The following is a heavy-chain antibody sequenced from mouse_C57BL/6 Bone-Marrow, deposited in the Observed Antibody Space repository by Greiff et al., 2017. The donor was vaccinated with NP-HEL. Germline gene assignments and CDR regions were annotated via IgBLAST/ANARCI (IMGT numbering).Heavy chain of an antibody. CDR3: TSFYYDYDGDY. V-gene: IGHV14-4*01. J-gene: IGHJ2*01. D-gene: IGHD2-4*01. Sequence: VQLKQSGAELVRPGASVKLSCTASGFNITDDYMHWVKQRPEQGLEWIGWIDPENGDTEYASKFQGKATITADTSSNTAYLQLSSLTSEDTAVYYCTSFYYDYDGDYRGQGTTLTVSS. CDR2: IDPENGDT. CDR1: GFNITDDY.